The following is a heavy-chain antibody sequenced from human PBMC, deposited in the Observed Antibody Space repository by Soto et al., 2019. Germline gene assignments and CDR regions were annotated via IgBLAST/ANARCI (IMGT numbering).Heavy chain of an antibody. Sequence: SVTLSLTCTVSGVSISSYYWILLRQPPGKGLEWIGYIYYSGSTNYNPSLKSRVTISVDTSKNQFSLKLSSVTAADTAVYYCARDRRRYYGSGSYGDAFDIWGQGTMVTVSS. CDR2: IYYSGST. CDR1: GVSISSYY. V-gene: IGHV4-59*01. D-gene: IGHD3-10*01. CDR3: ARDRRRYYGSGSYGDAFDI. J-gene: IGHJ3*02.